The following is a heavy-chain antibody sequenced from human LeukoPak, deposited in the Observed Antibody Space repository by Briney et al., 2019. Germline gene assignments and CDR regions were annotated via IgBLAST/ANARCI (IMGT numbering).Heavy chain of an antibody. CDR2: IGHNGIAQ. CDR3: AKDQPSDY. J-gene: IGHJ4*02. D-gene: IGHD1-14*01. Sequence: GGSLRLSCVASGFTSGFTFSDYAMHWVRQAPGKGLEWVAIIGHNGIAQDYADSVHGRFTISRDNSKNTLYLQMHSLRAEDTAVYYCAKDQPSDYWGQGTLVTVSS. CDR1: GFTSGFTFSDYA. V-gene: IGHV3-30*02.